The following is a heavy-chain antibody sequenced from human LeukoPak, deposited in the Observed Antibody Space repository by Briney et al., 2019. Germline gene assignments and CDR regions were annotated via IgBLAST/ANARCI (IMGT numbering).Heavy chain of an antibody. J-gene: IGHJ3*02. CDR2: ISYDGSNK. CDR3: ARAFEYSSSFPQGDAFDI. CDR1: GFTFSSYA. V-gene: IGHV3-30-3*01. Sequence: QPGGSLRLSCAASGFTFSSYAMHWVRQAPGKGLEWVAVISYDGSNKYYADSVKGRFTISRDNSKNTLYLQMNSLRAEDTAVYYCARAFEYSSSFPQGDAFDIWGQGTMVTVSS. D-gene: IGHD6-6*01.